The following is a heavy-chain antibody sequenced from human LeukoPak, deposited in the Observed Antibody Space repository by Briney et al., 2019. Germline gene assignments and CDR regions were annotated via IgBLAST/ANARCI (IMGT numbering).Heavy chain of an antibody. D-gene: IGHD3-22*01. Sequence: ASVKVSCKASGYTFTSYYMHWVRQAPGQGLEWMGIINPSGGSTSYAQKFQGRVTMTRDMSTSTVYMELGSLRSEDTAVYYCARAGSSGYLRYWGQGTLVTVSS. CDR2: INPSGGST. V-gene: IGHV1-46*01. J-gene: IGHJ4*02. CDR1: GYTFTSYY. CDR3: ARAGSSGYLRY.